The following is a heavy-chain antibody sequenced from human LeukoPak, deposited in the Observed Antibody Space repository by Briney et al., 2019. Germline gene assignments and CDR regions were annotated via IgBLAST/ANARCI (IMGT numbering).Heavy chain of an antibody. D-gene: IGHD3-10*01. J-gene: IGHJ6*03. Sequence: ASVKVSCKASGYTFTSYDINWVRQATGQGLEWMGWMNPNSGGTNYAQKFQGRVTMTRDTSISTAYMELSRLRSDDTAVYYCARVRMVRDHYYYYYYMDVWGKGTTVTISS. CDR2: MNPNSGGT. CDR3: ARVRMVRDHYYYYYYMDV. CDR1: GYTFTSYD. V-gene: IGHV1-2*02.